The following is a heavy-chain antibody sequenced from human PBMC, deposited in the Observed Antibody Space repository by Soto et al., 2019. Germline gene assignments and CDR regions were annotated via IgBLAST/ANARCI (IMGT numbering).Heavy chain of an antibody. CDR2: ISGSGGST. D-gene: IGHD3-22*01. CDR3: ARELDYYDSSGYPGSIDY. CDR1: GFTFSSYA. J-gene: IGHJ4*02. Sequence: PGGSLRLSCAASGFTFSSYAMSWVRQAPGKGLEWVSGISGSGGSTFYADSVKGRVTITRDTSASTAYMELSSLRSEDTAVYYCARELDYYDSSGYPGSIDYWGQGTLVTVSS. V-gene: IGHV3-23*01.